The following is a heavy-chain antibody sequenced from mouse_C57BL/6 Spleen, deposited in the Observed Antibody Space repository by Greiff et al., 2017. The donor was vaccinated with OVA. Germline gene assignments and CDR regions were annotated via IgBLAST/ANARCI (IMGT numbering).Heavy chain of an antibody. Sequence: VQLQQPGAELVKPGASVKMSCKASGYTFTSYWITWVKQRPGQGLEWIGDIYPGSGSTNYNEKFKSKATLTVDTSSSTAYMQLSSLTSEESAVYYCARIDYYGSSYWYFDVWGTGTTVTVSS. V-gene: IGHV1-55*01. J-gene: IGHJ1*03. D-gene: IGHD1-1*01. CDR1: GYTFTSYW. CDR2: IYPGSGST. CDR3: ARIDYYGSSYWYFDV.